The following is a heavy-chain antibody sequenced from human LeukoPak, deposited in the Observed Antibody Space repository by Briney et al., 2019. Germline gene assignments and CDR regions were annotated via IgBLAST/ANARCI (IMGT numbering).Heavy chain of an antibody. CDR1: GYTFTSYG. CDR2: IIPIFGTA. J-gene: IGHJ6*03. Sequence: SVKVSCKASGYTFTSYGIRWVRQAPGRGLEWMGRIIPIFGTANYAQKFQGRVTITTDESTSTAYMELSSLRSEDTAVYYCASGEDYYYYYMDVWGKGTTVTVSS. V-gene: IGHV1-69*05. CDR3: ASGEDYYYYYMDV.